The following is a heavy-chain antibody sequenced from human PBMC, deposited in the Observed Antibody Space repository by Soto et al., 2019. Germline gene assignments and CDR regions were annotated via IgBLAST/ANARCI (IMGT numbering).Heavy chain of an antibody. CDR3: TTQLSPSRAAAGTFDY. Sequence: GEAPKTPCNGSGYNFNSHWIGRVRQIPGKGLEWIGINYPGDSDTRHSPSFQGQVTFQADISISTAYLQWSSLKASNTARYYCTTQLSPSRAAAGTFDYWGQGTLVTVSS. J-gene: IGHJ4*02. V-gene: IGHV5-51*01. D-gene: IGHD6-13*01. CDR1: GYNFNSHW. CDR2: NYPGDSDT.